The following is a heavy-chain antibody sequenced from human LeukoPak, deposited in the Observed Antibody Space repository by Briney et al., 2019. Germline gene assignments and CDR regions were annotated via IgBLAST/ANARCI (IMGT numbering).Heavy chain of an antibody. CDR3: ARDGFGTGSN. D-gene: IGHD3-16*01. J-gene: IGHJ4*02. V-gene: IGHV3-74*01. CDR1: GFTFSSYW. CDR2: ISYDGGDP. Sequence: GGSLRLSCAASGFTFSSYWMHWVRQAPGKGLVWVSRISYDGGDPSYADSVKGRFTISRDNAKNTLYLQMNTLRADDTAVYYCARDGFGTGSNWGQGTLVTVSS.